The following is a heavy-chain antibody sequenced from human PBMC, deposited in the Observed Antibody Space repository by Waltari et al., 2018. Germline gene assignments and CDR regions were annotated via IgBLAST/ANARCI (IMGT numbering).Heavy chain of an antibody. CDR2: IYHSGST. V-gene: IGHV4-38-2*01. Sequence: QVQLQESGPGLVKPSETLSLTCAVSGYSISSGYYWGWIRQPPGQGLEWIGSIYHSGSTYYNPSLKSRVTISVDTSKNQFSLKLSSVTAADTAVYYCARQGYYGSGSYLTGINFDYWGQGTLVTVSS. CDR3: ARQGYYGSGSYLTGINFDY. CDR1: GYSISSGYY. D-gene: IGHD3-10*01. J-gene: IGHJ4*02.